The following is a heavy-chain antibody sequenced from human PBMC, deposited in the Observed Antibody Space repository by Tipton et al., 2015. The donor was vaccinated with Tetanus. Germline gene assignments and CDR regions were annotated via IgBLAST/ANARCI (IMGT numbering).Heavy chain of an antibody. CDR3: ARDQARGARGWNYFDY. J-gene: IGHJ4*02. CDR1: GGSISSGGYY. D-gene: IGHD1-26*01. Sequence: GLVKPSQTLSLTCTVSGGSISSGGYYWSWIRQHPGKGLEWIGDIYDSGSTYYNPSLKSRVTISVDTSKNQFSLKVNSVTAADTAVYYCARDQARGARGWNYFDYWGQGTLVTGSS. CDR2: IYDSGST. V-gene: IGHV4-31*03.